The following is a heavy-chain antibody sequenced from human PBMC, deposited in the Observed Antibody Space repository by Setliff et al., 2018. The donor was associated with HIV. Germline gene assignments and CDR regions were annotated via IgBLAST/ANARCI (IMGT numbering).Heavy chain of an antibody. CDR3: ARGAWYTSGWYSSRYLDV. V-gene: IGHV1-18*01. J-gene: IGHJ6*03. CDR1: GYSFTSYG. Sequence: ASVKVSCKASGYSFTSYGINWVRQAPGQGLEWMGWISPYNGNTDYAQNFQGRVTMTTDTSTSTVYMELSSLRSEDTAVYYCARGAWYTSGWYSSRYLDVWGKGTTVTVSS. D-gene: IGHD6-19*01. CDR2: ISPYNGNT.